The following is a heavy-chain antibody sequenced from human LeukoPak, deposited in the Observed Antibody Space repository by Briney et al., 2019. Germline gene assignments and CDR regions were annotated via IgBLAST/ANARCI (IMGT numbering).Heavy chain of an antibody. J-gene: IGHJ4*02. V-gene: IGHV3-9*01. Sequence: GGSLRLSCAASGFTFDDYAMHWVRQAPGKGLEWVSGISWNSGSIGYADSVKGRFTISRDNAKHSLFLQMNSLRTEDTALYYCAKGPHYYGSGSLYNFDYWGREPWSPSPQ. CDR2: ISWNSGSI. CDR3: AKGPHYYGSGSLYNFDY. D-gene: IGHD3-10*01. CDR1: GFTFDDYA.